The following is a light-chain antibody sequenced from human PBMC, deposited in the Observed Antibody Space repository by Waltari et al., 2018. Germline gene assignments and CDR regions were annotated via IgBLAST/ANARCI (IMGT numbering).Light chain of an antibody. J-gene: IGLJ2*01. Sequence: QSALTPPAPVSGSPGQSIPIPCPGTTSDFGRYSLFSWYLQYPGKVPKLIVYDANQRPSGVSSRFSGSKSGNTASLTISGLQAEDEADYYCCSYAGSSTLIFGGGTKVTVL. V-gene: IGLV2-23*01. CDR2: DAN. CDR1: TSDFGRYSL. CDR3: CSYAGSSTLI.